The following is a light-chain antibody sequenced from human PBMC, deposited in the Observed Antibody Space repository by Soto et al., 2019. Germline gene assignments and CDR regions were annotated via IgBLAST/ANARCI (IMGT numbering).Light chain of an antibody. CDR1: QSISSSY. J-gene: IGKJ1*01. Sequence: VMTQSPATLSVSPGEGATLSCRASQSISSSYLAWYQQKPGQAPRLLIFAASTRATGIPDRFSGSASGTDFTLTISRLEPEDLAVYYCQQYGSLWTFGQGTKVDIK. CDR3: QQYGSLWT. CDR2: AAS. V-gene: IGKV3-20*01.